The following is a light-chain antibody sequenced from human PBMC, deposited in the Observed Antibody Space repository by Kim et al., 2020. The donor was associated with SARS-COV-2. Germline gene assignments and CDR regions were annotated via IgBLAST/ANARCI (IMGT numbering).Light chain of an antibody. CDR3: LQDYDCPRT. V-gene: IGKV1-6*01. CDR2: AAS. CDR1: QAIRDE. Sequence: ASVGDRVIITCRASQAIRDELGWYQQKAGKPPSLLIYAASTLQSGVPSRFSGSGSGTDFTLTISSLQPEDSATYYCLQDYDCPRTFGQGTKVDIK. J-gene: IGKJ1*01.